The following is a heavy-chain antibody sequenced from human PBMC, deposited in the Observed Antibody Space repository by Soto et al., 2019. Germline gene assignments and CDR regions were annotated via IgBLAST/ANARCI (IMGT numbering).Heavy chain of an antibody. Sequence: QVQLVQSGAEVKKPGASVKVSCKASGYTFTSYGISWVRQAPGQGLEWMGWISAYNGNTNYAQKLQGRVTMTTDTSTSTDYMELRSLRSDDTAVYYCARRLGDYDFWSGYYYYFDYWGQGTLVTVSS. J-gene: IGHJ4*02. V-gene: IGHV1-18*04. D-gene: IGHD3-3*01. CDR3: ARRLGDYDFWSGYYYYFDY. CDR2: ISAYNGNT. CDR1: GYTFTSYG.